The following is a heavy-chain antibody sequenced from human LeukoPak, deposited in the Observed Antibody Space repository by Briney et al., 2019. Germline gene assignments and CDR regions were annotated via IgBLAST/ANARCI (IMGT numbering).Heavy chain of an antibody. D-gene: IGHD2-2*01. CDR2: ISAGSST. CDR3: AKGGSTSPNGIYDY. V-gene: IGHV3-23*01. J-gene: IGHJ4*02. Sequence: PGGSLRLSCAASGFTFSSYAMSWVRQAPGKGLEWASAISAGSSTYYADSVKGRFTISRDNSKNTLYLQMNSLGAEDTAVYYCAKGGSTSPNGIYDYWGQGTLVTVSS. CDR1: GFTFSSYA.